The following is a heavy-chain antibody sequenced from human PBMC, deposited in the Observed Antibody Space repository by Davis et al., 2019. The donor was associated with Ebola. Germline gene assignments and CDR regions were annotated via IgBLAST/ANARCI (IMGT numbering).Heavy chain of an antibody. D-gene: IGHD6-6*01. V-gene: IGHV1-69*13. J-gene: IGHJ6*03. CDR1: GGTFSSYA. CDR2: IIPIFGTA. Sequence: SVKVSCKASGGTFSSYAISWVRQAPGQGLEWMGGIIPIFGTANYAQKFQGRVTITADESTSTAYMELSSLRSEDTAVYYCAKDGSSSNYYYYYMDVWGKGTTVTVSS. CDR3: AKDGSSSNYYYYYMDV.